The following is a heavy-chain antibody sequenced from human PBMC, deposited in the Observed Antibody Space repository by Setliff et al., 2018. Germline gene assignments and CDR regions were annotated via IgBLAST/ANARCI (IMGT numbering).Heavy chain of an antibody. CDR2: INYSGST. D-gene: IGHD1-26*01. CDR3: ARKVAGRGWFDP. Sequence: SETLSLTCTVSGGSISSDYWSWIRQPPGKGLEWIGYINYSGSTTYSPSLKSRVTISIDTSKNQFSLKLTSVTAADTAVYYCARKVAGRGWFDPWGQGSLVTV. J-gene: IGHJ5*02. V-gene: IGHV4-59*08. CDR1: GGSISSDY.